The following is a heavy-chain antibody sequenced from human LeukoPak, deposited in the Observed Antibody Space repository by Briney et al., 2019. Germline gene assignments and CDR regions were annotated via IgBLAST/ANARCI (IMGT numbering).Heavy chain of an antibody. CDR2: IDTSSSTM. J-gene: IGHJ3*01. D-gene: IGHD7-27*01. Sequence: PGGSLRLSCAASAFTFSDYSMNWVRQAPGKGLEWISYIDTSSSTMYYADSVMGRFTISRDNAKESLYLQMNILRDEDTAVYYCAREDDSWGPNNLDLWGQGTMVTVSS. CDR3: AREDDSWGPNNLDL. V-gene: IGHV3-48*02. CDR1: AFTFSDYS.